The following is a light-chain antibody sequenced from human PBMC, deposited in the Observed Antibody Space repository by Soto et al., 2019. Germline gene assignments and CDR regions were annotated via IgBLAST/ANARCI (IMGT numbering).Light chain of an antibody. CDR1: NSDVGGYNY. J-gene: IGLJ3*02. CDR2: EVS. V-gene: IGLV2-14*01. Sequence: QSALTQPASVSGSPGQSITISCTGTNSDVGGYNYVSWYQQHPGKAPKLLIYEVSNRPSGVSNRFSASKSGDTAALTISGLQTEDEADYYCSSFTRSSTWLFGGGTKLTVI. CDR3: SSFTRSSTWL.